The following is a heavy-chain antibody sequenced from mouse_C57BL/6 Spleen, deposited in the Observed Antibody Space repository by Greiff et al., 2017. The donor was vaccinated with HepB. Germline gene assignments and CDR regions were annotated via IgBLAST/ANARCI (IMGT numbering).Heavy chain of an antibody. D-gene: IGHD6-2*01. Sequence: QVQLQQSGAELVRPGASVTLSCKASGYTFTDYEMHWVKQTPVHGLEWIGAIDPETGGTAYNQKFKGKAILTADKSSSTAYMELRSLTSEDSAVYYCTREDSSHSDYWGQVTTPTVSS. CDR1: GYTFTDYE. V-gene: IGHV1-15*01. J-gene: IGHJ2*01. CDR3: TREDSSHSDY. CDR2: IDPETGGT.